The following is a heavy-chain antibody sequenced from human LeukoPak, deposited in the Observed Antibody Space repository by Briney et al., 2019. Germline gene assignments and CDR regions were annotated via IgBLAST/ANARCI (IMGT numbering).Heavy chain of an antibody. J-gene: IGHJ6*03. CDR1: GYTFTGYN. Sequence: ASVKVSCKASGYTFTGYNIHWVRQAPGQGLEWMGWINPNSGGTNYAQKFQGRVTMTRDTSISTAYMELNSLKSDDTAVYFCARGVVAATFYYYMDVWGKGTTVTVSS. V-gene: IGHV1-2*02. CDR3: ARGVVAATFYYYMDV. D-gene: IGHD2-15*01. CDR2: INPNSGGT.